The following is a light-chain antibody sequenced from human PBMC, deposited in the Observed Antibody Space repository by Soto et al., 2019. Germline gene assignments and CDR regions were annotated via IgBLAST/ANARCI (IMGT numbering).Light chain of an antibody. V-gene: IGLV1-44*01. Sequence: QSVLTQPPSASGTPWQRVTISCSGSSSNIGSNTVNWYQQLPGTAPKLLIYSNNQRPSGVADRFSGSKSGTSASLAISGLQSEDEADYYCAAWDDSLNVVFGGGTKVTVL. J-gene: IGLJ2*01. CDR2: SNN. CDR1: SSNIGSNT. CDR3: AAWDDSLNVV.